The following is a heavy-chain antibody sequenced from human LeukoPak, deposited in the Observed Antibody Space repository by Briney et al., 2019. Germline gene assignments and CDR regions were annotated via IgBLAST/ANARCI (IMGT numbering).Heavy chain of an antibody. Sequence: PGGSLXXSCAASGFTFSSYAMSWVRQAPGKGXEWVSAISSSGGSTYYADSVKGRFTISRDNSKNTLYPQMNSLRAEDTAVYYCAKDARGSILGFPSDYWGQGTLVTVSS. V-gene: IGHV3-23*01. CDR1: GFTFSSYA. J-gene: IGHJ4*02. CDR2: ISSSGGST. CDR3: AKDARGSILGFPSDY. D-gene: IGHD1-26*01.